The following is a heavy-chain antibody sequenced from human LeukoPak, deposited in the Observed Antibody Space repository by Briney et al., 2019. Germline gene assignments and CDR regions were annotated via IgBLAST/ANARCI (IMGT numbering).Heavy chain of an antibody. CDR3: AGAGYRRSGGSYMDV. CDR2: ISSSSSYI. V-gene: IGHV3-21*01. CDR1: GFTFSSYS. D-gene: IGHD6-13*01. J-gene: IGHJ6*03. Sequence: GGSLRLSCAASGFTFSSYSMNWVRQAPGKGLEWVSSISSSSSYIYYADSVKGRFTISRDNAKNSLYLKMNTLRAEDTAVYYCAGAGYRRSGGSYMDVWGKGNTVPVSS.